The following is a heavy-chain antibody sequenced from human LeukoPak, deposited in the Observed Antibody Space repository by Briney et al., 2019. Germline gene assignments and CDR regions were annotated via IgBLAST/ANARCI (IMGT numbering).Heavy chain of an antibody. V-gene: IGHV4-59*01. D-gene: IGHD5-18*01. CDR1: GGSISSYY. J-gene: IGHJ4*02. Sequence: PSETLSLTCTVSGGSISSYYWSWIRQPPRKGLEWIGYIYYSGSTNYNPSLKSRVTISVETSKNQFSLKLSSVTAADTAVYYCVRYIYGYFDYWGQGALVTVSS. CDR2: IYYSGST. CDR3: VRYIYGYFDY.